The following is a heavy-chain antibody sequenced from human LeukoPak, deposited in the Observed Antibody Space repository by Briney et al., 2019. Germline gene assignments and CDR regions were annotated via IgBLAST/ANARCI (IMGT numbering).Heavy chain of an antibody. D-gene: IGHD3-10*01. CDR2: IYYRGST. CDR1: GGSISSSSYY. CDR3: ARQPHYYGSGSYYIYSYYYGMDV. Sequence: SETLSLTCTVSGGSISSSSYYWGWIRQPKGKGLEWVGSIYYRGSTYYNPSRKSRVTISVDTSKNQFSLKLSSVTAADTAVYYCARQPHYYGSGSYYIYSYYYGMDVWGQGTTVTVSS. J-gene: IGHJ6*02. V-gene: IGHV4-39*01.